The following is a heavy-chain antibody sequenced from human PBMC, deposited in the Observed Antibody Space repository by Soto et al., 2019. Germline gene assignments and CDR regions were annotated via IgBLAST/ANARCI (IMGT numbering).Heavy chain of an antibody. CDR1: GCTFSDDW. J-gene: IGHJ4*02. D-gene: IGHD2-2*01. CDR2: INMDGSST. Sequence: PGGSLRLSCAASGCTFSDDWMRWIRQGAGKGLVWVSRINMDGSSTNYADSVKGRFTISRDNAKNTLYLQMNSLRVDDTAVYYCARGPRGLYHHDYWGQGALVTVSS. V-gene: IGHV3-74*01. CDR3: ARGPRGLYHHDY.